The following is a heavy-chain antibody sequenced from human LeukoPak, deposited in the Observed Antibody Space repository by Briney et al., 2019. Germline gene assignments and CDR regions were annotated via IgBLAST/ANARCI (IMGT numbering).Heavy chain of an antibody. CDR2: IYYSGST. Sequence: PSETLSLTCTVSGGSISSYYWSWIRQPPGRGLEWIGYIYYSGSTNYNPSLTSRVTISVDTSKSQFSLKLSSVTAADTAVYYCARDQKPVPAENHAFDIWGQGTMVTVSS. CDR1: GGSISSYY. D-gene: IGHD2-2*01. CDR3: ARDQKPVPAENHAFDI. V-gene: IGHV4-59*12. J-gene: IGHJ3*02.